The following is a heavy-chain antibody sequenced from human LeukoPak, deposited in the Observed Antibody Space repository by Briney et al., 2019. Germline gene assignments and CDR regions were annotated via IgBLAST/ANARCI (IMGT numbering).Heavy chain of an antibody. J-gene: IGHJ4*02. CDR2: ISAYNGST. Sequence: ASVKVSFKASGYTFTSYGISWVRQAPGQGLEWMGWISAYNGSTNYAQKLQGRVTMTTDTSTSTAYMELRSLRSDDTAVYYCARSDRRVRYFDWSDYWGQGTLVTVSS. D-gene: IGHD3-9*01. CDR3: ARSDRRVRYFDWSDY. CDR1: GYTFTSYG. V-gene: IGHV1-18*01.